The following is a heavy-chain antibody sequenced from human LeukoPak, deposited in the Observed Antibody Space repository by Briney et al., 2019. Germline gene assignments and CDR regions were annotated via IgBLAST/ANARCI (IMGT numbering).Heavy chain of an antibody. D-gene: IGHD2-2*02. Sequence: GGSLRLSCAASGFTFSSYAMHWVRQAPGKGLEYVSAISSNGGSTYYANSVKGRFTISRDNAKNSLYLQMNSLRAEDTAVYYRARRGYCSRTSCYRVDYWGQGTLVTVSS. J-gene: IGHJ4*02. CDR3: ARRGYCSRTSCYRVDY. CDR1: GFTFSSYA. V-gene: IGHV3-64*01. CDR2: ISSNGGST.